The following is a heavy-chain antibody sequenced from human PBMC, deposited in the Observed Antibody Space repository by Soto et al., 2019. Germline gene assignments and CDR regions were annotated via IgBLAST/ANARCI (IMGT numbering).Heavy chain of an antibody. CDR2: ISAYNGNT. Sequence: QVQLVQSGAEVKKPGASVKVSCKASGYTFTSYGISWVRQAPGQGLEWMGWISAYNGNTNYAQKLQGRVTMTTDTSTSTAYMEVRSLRSDDTAVYYCATNRIIAAAGGYYYYGMDVWGQGTTVTVSS. V-gene: IGHV1-18*01. J-gene: IGHJ6*02. CDR3: ATNRIIAAAGGYYYYGMDV. CDR1: GYTFTSYG. D-gene: IGHD6-13*01.